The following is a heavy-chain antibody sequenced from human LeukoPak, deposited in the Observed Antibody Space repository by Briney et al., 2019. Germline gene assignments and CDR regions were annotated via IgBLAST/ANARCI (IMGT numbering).Heavy chain of an antibody. V-gene: IGHV5-51*01. J-gene: IGHJ6*03. D-gene: IGHD3-10*01. CDR2: IYPGDSDT. CDR3: ARHQYGSGSYYYNYYMDV. CDR1: GYSFTSYW. Sequence: GESLKISCKGSGYSFTSYWIGWVRQMPGKGLEWMGIIYPGDSDTRYSPSFQGQVTISADKSISTAYLQWSSLKASDTAMYYCARHQYGSGSYYYNYYMDVWGKGTTVTVSS.